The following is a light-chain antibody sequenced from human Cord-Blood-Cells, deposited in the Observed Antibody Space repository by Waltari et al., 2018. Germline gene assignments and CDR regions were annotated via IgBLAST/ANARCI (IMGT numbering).Light chain of an antibody. CDR2: YKSDSDK. V-gene: IGLV5-45*01. J-gene: IGLJ3*02. CDR3: MIWHSSAWL. Sequence: QAVLTQPASLSAAPGASASLTCTLRSGINVGTYRIYWYQQKPGSPPQYLLRYKSDSDKQQGSGVPSRFSGSNDAAPNAGIFLISGLQSEDEADYYCMIWHSSAWLFGGGTKLTVL. CDR1: SGINVGTYR.